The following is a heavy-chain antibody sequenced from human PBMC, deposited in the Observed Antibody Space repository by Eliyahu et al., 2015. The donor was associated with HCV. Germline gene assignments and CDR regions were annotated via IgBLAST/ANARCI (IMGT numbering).Heavy chain of an antibody. V-gene: IGHV3-7*03. CDR1: GFTFTNYW. CDR3: ARIGYSSSSLDY. CDR2: IKQDGSVK. J-gene: IGHJ4*02. Sequence: EVQLVESGGGLVQPGGSLRLSCAASGFTFTNYWMTWVRQAPGKGVEWVANIKQDGSVKYYVDSLKGRFTISRDNTKKSLYLQMNSLRADDTAVYYCARIGYSSSSLDYWGQGTLLIVSS. D-gene: IGHD6-6*01.